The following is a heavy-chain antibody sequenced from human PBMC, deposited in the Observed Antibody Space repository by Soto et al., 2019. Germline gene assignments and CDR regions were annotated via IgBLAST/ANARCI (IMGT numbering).Heavy chain of an antibody. Sequence: PSETLSLTCAVSGGSISSGGYSWSWIRQPPGKGLEWIGYIYHSGSTYYNPSLKSRVTISVDRSKNQFSLELSSVTAADTAVYYCARASLYYYDSSGYSCYFDYWGQGTLVTVSS. D-gene: IGHD3-22*01. CDR1: GGSISSGGYS. V-gene: IGHV4-30-2*01. CDR3: ARASLYYYDSSGYSCYFDY. J-gene: IGHJ4*02. CDR2: IYHSGST.